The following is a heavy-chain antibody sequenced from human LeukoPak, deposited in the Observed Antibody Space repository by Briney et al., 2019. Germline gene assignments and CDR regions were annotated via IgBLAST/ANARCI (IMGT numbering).Heavy chain of an antibody. CDR1: GYTFTGYY. CDR2: IIPIFGTA. V-gene: IGHV1-18*04. CDR3: ARGQSGTYIRYFDWLPRGDYYYYYMDV. Sequence: ASVKVSCKASGYTFTGYYMHWVRQAPGQGLEWMGGIIPIFGTANYAQKLQGRVTMTTDTSTSTAYMELRSLRSDDTAVYYCARGQSGTYIRYFDWLPRGDYYYYYMDVWGKGTTVTVSS. D-gene: IGHD3-9*01. J-gene: IGHJ6*03.